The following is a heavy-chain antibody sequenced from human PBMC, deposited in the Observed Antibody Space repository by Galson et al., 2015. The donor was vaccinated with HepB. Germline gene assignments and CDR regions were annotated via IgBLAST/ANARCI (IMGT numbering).Heavy chain of an antibody. J-gene: IGHJ2*01. V-gene: IGHV4-31*11. D-gene: IGHD3-3*02. Sequence: TLSLTCAVSGGSMSSGNYYWSWIRQVPGKGLEWIGYISHGGGAHYNPSLKSRVSMSVDASKSHFSLRVASVTAADTAIYFCAREASQAMEALDITVPPFFDVWGRGALVTVSS. CDR3: AREASQAMEALDITVPPFFDV. CDR2: ISHGGGA. CDR1: GGSMSSGNYY.